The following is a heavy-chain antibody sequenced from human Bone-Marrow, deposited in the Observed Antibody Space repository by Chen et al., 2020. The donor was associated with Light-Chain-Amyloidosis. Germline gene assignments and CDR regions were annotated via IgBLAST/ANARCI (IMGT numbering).Heavy chain of an antibody. CDR1: VYTFPNYW. V-gene: IGHV5-51*01. D-gene: IGHD5-12*01. Sequence: EVQLEQSGPEVKTPGESLKISCKGSVYTFPNYWFGWVRQMPGKGLEWMWVIYPDDSDARYSPSFEGQVTISADKSITTAYLQWRSLKASDTAMYYCARRRDGYNFDYWGQGTLVTVSS. CDR3: ARRRDGYNFDY. CDR2: IYPDDSDA. J-gene: IGHJ4*02.